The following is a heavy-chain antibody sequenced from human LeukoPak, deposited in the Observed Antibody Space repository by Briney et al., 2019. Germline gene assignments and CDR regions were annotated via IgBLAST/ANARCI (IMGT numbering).Heavy chain of an antibody. D-gene: IGHD2-15*01. V-gene: IGHV4-39*01. CDR3: AGHRMVAATREFWFDP. Sequence: SETLSLTCTVSGGSISSSSYHWGWIRQPPGKGLEWIGSIYYSGSTYYNPSLKSRVTISVDTSKNQFSLKLSSVTAADTAVYYCAGHRMVAATREFWFDPWGQGTLVTVSS. CDR1: GGSISSSSYH. CDR2: IYYSGST. J-gene: IGHJ5*02.